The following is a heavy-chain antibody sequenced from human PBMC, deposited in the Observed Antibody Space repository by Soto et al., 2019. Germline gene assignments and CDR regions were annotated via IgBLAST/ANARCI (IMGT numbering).Heavy chain of an antibody. CDR1: GFTFSSYW. J-gene: IGHJ3*02. D-gene: IGHD2-21*01. V-gene: IGHV3-7*05. Sequence: EVQLVESGGGLVQPGGSLRLSCAASGFTFSSYWMSWVRQAPGKGLEWVANIKQDGSEKYYVDSVKGRFTISRDNAKNSLSMQMNSTRAEDTAVYYCAVYGGDDAFDIWGQGTMVTVSS. CDR2: IKQDGSEK. CDR3: AVYGGDDAFDI.